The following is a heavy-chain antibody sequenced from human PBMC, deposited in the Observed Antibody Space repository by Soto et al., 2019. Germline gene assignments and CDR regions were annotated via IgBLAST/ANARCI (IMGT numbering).Heavy chain of an antibody. V-gene: IGHV4-34*01. CDR2: IDKGGNT. J-gene: IGHJ4*02. Sequence: SDSLSPTCGPYGGSFSNYYCISIRQPPGKGLEWVGSIDKGGNTYYNPPPKSRVIISADTSKNQFSLSLNSVTAAHTAVYYCVKRSLLVAPTWGQGILVTVSS. CDR3: VKRSLLVAPT. D-gene: IGHD2-21*01. CDR1: GGSFSNYY.